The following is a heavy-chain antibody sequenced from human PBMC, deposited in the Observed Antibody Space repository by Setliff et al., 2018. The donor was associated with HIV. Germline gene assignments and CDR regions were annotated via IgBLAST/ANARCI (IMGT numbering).Heavy chain of an antibody. Sequence: GASVKVSCKVSGYTLSELSIHWVRQAPGKGLEWMGGFDPQHGETIYAQKFQDRVTITEKTSTDTAYMELSSLRSDDTAVYYCATFYDSGTLTSFDYWGQVTLVTVSS. J-gene: IGHJ4*02. CDR3: ATFYDSGTLTSFDY. CDR1: GYTLSELS. D-gene: IGHD3-10*01. V-gene: IGHV1-24*01. CDR2: FDPQHGET.